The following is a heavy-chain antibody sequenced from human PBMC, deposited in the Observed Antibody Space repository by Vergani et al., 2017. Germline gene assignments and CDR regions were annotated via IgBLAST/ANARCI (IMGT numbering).Heavy chain of an antibody. D-gene: IGHD6-19*01. V-gene: IGHV3-48*04. CDR1: GFTFSSYS. J-gene: IGHJ4*02. CDR3: ARSFFQYSSGWYYFDY. CDR2: ISSSSSYT. Sequence: EVQLVESGGGLVQPGGSLRLSCAASGFTFSSYSMNWVRQAPGKGLEWVSYISSSSSYTNYADSVKGRFTISRDNAKNSLYLQMNSLRAEDTAVYYCARSFFQYSSGWYYFDYWGQGTLVTVSS.